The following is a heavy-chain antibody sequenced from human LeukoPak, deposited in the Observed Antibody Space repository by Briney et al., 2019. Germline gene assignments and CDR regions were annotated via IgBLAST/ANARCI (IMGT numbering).Heavy chain of an antibody. CDR3: ARLRDRLDYYYYYMDV. V-gene: IGHV1-18*01. CDR2: ISAYNGNT. D-gene: IGHD6-25*01. CDR1: GYTFTSYG. Sequence: GASVKVSCKASGYTFTSYGISWVRQAPGQGLEWMGWISAYNGNTNYAQKLQGRVTMTTDTSTSTAYMELRSLRSEDTAVYYCARLRDRLDYYYYYMDVWGKGTTVTASS. J-gene: IGHJ6*03.